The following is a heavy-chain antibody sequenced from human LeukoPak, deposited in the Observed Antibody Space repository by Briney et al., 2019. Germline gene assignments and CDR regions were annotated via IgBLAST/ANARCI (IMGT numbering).Heavy chain of an antibody. CDR3: ARDRAMVRGVILY. CDR2: IKQDGSEK. V-gene: IGHV3-7*01. J-gene: IGHJ4*02. Sequence: QAGGSLRLSCAASGFTFSSYWMSWVRQAPGKGLEWVANIKQDGSEKYYVDSVKGRFTISRDNAKNSLYLQMNSLRAEDTAVYYCARDRAMVRGVILYWGQETLVTVSS. D-gene: IGHD3-10*01. CDR1: GFTFSSYW.